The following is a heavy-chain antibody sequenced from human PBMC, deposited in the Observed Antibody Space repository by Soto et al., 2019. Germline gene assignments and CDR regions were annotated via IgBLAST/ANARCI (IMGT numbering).Heavy chain of an antibody. D-gene: IGHD1-20*01. V-gene: IGHV3-23*01. CDR2: TGATGRTT. CDR1: GFNFNIYA. CDR3: ATVHNTSRSFDY. Sequence: GGYLRLSCAASGFNFNIYAMTWVRQAPGKGLEWVSTTGATGRTTYYADSVKGRFTVSRDNSKNTLDLQMSNLRAEDTAVYYCATVHNTSRSFDYWGQGTLVTVSS. J-gene: IGHJ4*02.